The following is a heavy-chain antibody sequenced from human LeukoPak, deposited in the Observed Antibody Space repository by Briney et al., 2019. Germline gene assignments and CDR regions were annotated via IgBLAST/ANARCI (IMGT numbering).Heavy chain of an antibody. CDR1: GGSIGTYY. CDR2: IYYSGST. D-gene: IGHD6-13*01. CDR3: ASISSSWAKGFFDY. Sequence: SETLSLTCTVSGGSIGTYYWSWIRQPPGKGLEWIGYIYYSGSTYYNPSLKSRVTISVDTSKNQFSLKLSSVTAADTAVYYCASISSSWAKGFFDYWGQGTLVTVSS. V-gene: IGHV4-59*08. J-gene: IGHJ4*02.